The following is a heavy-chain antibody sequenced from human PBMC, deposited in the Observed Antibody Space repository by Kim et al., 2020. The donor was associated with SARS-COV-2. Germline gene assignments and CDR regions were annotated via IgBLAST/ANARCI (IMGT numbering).Heavy chain of an antibody. CDR2: INGDGTTT. CDR3: ARDRARGSRSNWFDP. D-gene: IGHD3-10*01. CDR1: GFTFSSYW. Sequence: GGSLRLSCAASGFTFSSYWMNWVRQAPGKGLVWVSRINGDGTTTTYADSVKGRFTISRDNAKNTLYLQMNSLRAEDTAVYYCARDRARGSRSNWFDPWGQGTLVIVSS. V-gene: IGHV3-74*01. J-gene: IGHJ5*02.